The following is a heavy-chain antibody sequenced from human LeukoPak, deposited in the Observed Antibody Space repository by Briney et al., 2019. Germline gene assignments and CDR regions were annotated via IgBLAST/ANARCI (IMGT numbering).Heavy chain of an antibody. J-gene: IGHJ4*02. D-gene: IGHD3-10*01. CDR3: ATRGVNWSFDY. CDR2: IIPIFGTA. Sequence: ASVKVSCKASGGTFSSYAISWVRQAPGQGLEWMGGIIPIFGTANYAQKFQGRVTITTDESMSTAYMELSSLRSEDTAVYYCATRGVNWSFDYWGQGTLVTVSS. CDR1: GGTFSSYA. V-gene: IGHV1-69*05.